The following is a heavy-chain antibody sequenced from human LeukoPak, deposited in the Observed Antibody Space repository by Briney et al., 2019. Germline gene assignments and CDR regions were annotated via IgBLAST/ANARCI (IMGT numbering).Heavy chain of an antibody. Sequence: ASVKVSCKASGGTFSSYAISWVRQAPGQGLEWMGRIIPIFGTANYAQKFQGRVTITTDESMSTAYMELSSLRSEDTAVYYCAREFSWVYFDYWGQGTLVTVSS. D-gene: IGHD1-26*01. J-gene: IGHJ4*02. CDR2: IIPIFGTA. V-gene: IGHV1-69*05. CDR1: GGTFSSYA. CDR3: AREFSWVYFDY.